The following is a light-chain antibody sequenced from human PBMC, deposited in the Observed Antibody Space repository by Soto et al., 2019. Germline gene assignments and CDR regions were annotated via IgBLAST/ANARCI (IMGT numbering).Light chain of an antibody. V-gene: IGKV1-39*01. CDR3: QQSYSTLL. Sequence: DIQMTQSPSSLSASVGDRVTITCRASQSISMYLNWYQQKPGKAPKLLIYAASSLQSGVPSRFSGSGSGTDFTLTISSLQPEDFATYYCQQSYSTLLFGQGTKLEI. CDR2: AAS. CDR1: QSISMY. J-gene: IGKJ2*01.